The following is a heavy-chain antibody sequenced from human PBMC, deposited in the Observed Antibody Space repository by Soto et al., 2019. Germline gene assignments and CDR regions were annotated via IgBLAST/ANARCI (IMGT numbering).Heavy chain of an antibody. D-gene: IGHD3-10*01. Sequence: GASVKVPCKASGYTFTGYYMHWVRQAPGQGLEWMGWISAYNGNTNYAQKLQGRVTMTTDTSTSTAYMELRSLRSDDTAVYYCAREDGSGSHNWFDPWGQGTLVTVSS. CDR3: AREDGSGSHNWFDP. CDR2: ISAYNGNT. J-gene: IGHJ5*02. V-gene: IGHV1-18*04. CDR1: GYTFTGYY.